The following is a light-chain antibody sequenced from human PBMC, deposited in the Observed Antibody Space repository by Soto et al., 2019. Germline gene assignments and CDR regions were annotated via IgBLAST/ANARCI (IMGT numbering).Light chain of an antibody. J-gene: IGLJ1*01. CDR1: SSDVGGYNY. Sequence: QSALTQPRSVSGSPGQSVTISCTGTSSDVGGYNYVSWYEQHPVKAPKLMIYDVTKRPSGVPDRFSGSKSGNTASLTISGLQAEDEVDYYCCSYAGSYTWVFGTGTK. CDR2: DVT. V-gene: IGLV2-11*01. CDR3: CSYAGSYTWV.